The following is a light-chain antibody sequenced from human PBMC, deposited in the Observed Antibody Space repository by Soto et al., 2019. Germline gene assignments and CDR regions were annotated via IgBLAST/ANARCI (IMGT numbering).Light chain of an antibody. CDR3: QQYGSSPRVT. Sequence: EIVLTQSPGTLSLSPGERATLSCRASQSVSSSYLAWYQQKPGQAPRLLIYGASSRATGIPDRFSGSGSGTDFTLTISRLEPEDFALYYCQQYGSSPRVTFGGGTKVEIK. CDR2: GAS. CDR1: QSVSSSY. J-gene: IGKJ4*01. V-gene: IGKV3-20*01.